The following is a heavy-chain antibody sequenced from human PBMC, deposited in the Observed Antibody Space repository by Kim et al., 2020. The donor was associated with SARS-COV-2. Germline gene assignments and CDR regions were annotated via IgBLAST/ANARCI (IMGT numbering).Heavy chain of an antibody. J-gene: IGHJ4*02. CDR1: EFTFSDYY. D-gene: IGHD3-10*01. V-gene: IGHV3-11*05. CDR3: ARVAYGSGSWYYFDY. CDR2: ISGTTDYT. Sequence: GESLRLSCSASEFTFSDYYMSWIRQAPGKGLEWLSYISGTTDYTNYADSVKGRFTISRDNAKNSLYLQMNSLRAEDTAVYYCARVAYGSGSWYYFDYWGQ.